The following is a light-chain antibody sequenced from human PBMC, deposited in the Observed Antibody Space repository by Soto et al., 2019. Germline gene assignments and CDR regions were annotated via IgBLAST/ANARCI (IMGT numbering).Light chain of an antibody. J-gene: IGKJ5*01. V-gene: IGKV3D-15*01. CDR1: QSVRRN. CDR2: GTS. Sequence: EIMLTQSPGTLSLSPGERATLSCRASQSVRRNLAWYQQRPGQPPRLLIYGTSTRATDIPARFSGSGSGTEFTLTISSLQSEDFAVYYCQQYNNWPAITFGQGTRLEIK. CDR3: QQYNNWPAIT.